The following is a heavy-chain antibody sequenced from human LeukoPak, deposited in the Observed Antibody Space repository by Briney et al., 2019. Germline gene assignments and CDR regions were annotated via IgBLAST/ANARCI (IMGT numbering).Heavy chain of an antibody. CDR1: GFTFSSYS. CDR2: ITSRGSTI. D-gene: IGHD3/OR15-3a*01. J-gene: IGHJ6*03. Sequence: GGSLRLSCAASGFTFSSYSMNWVRQAPGKGLEWVSYITSRGSTIYYADSVKGRFTMSRDNAKNSLYLQMNSLRAEDTAIYYCARDTVDSHYYYMDVWGKGTTVTISS. CDR3: ARDTVDSHYYYMDV. V-gene: IGHV3-48*04.